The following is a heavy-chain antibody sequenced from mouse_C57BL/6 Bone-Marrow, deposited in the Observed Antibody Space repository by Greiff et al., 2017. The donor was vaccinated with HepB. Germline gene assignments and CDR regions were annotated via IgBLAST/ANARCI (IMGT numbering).Heavy chain of an antibody. Sequence: EVMLVESGGGLVQSGRSLRLSCATSGFTFSDFYMEWVRQAPGKGLEWIAASRNKANDYTTEYSASVKGRFIVSRDTSQSILYLQMNALRAYDTAIYYCARDGYDYYAMDYWGQGTSVTVSS. V-gene: IGHV7-1*01. CDR3: ARDGYDYYAMDY. J-gene: IGHJ4*01. D-gene: IGHD2-12*01. CDR1: GFTFSDFY. CDR2: SRNKANDYTT.